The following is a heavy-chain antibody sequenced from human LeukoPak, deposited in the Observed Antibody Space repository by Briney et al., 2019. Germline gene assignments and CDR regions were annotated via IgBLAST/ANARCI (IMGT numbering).Heavy chain of an antibody. CDR2: ISSNGGST. D-gene: IGHD6-19*01. Sequence: GGSLRLSCAASGFTFSSYAMHWVRQDPGKGLEYVSAISSNGGSTYYANSVKGRFTISRDNSKNTLYLQMGSLRAEDMAVYYCARAVAGTHWFDPWGQGTLVTVSS. V-gene: IGHV3-64*01. CDR1: GFTFSSYA. CDR3: ARAVAGTHWFDP. J-gene: IGHJ5*02.